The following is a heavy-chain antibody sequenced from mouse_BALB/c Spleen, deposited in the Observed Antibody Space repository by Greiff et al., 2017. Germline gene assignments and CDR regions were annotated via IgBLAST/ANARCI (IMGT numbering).Heavy chain of an antibody. V-gene: IGHV5-9-4*01. J-gene: IGHJ4*01. D-gene: IGHD4-1*01. CDR1: GFTFSSYA. Sequence: EVKVVESGGGLVKPGGSLKLSCAASGFTFSSYAMSWVRQSPEKRLEWVAEISSGGSYTYYPDTVTGRFTISRDNAKNTLYLEMSSLRSEDTAMYYCARGGKHYWDGAMDYWGQGTSVTVSS. CDR2: ISSGGSYT. CDR3: ARGGKHYWDGAMDY.